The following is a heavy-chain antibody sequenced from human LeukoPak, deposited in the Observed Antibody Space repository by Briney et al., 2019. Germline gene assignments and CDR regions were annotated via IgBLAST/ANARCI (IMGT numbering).Heavy chain of an antibody. CDR1: GFTFSSYA. V-gene: IGHV3-23*01. CDR3: AKRYSGSSGLYNFDY. Sequence: GGSLRLSCAASGFTFSSYAMTWVRQPPGKGLEGVSSITGSTGSTYYADSVKGRFTISRDNSKNTLYLQMNSLRAEDTAVYYCAKRYSGSSGLYNFDYWGQGTLVTVPS. CDR2: ITGSTGST. J-gene: IGHJ4*02. D-gene: IGHD1-26*01.